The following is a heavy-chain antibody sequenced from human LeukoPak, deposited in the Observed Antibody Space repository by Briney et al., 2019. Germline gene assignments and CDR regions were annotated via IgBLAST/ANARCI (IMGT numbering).Heavy chain of an antibody. CDR1: GDSISSGDYY. D-gene: IGHD3-10*01. CDR2: IYTSGST. V-gene: IGHV4-61*02. Sequence: SETLSLTCTVSGDSISSGDYYWSWIRQPAGKGLEWIGRIYTSGSTNYNPSLKSRVTMSVDTSKNQFSLKLSSVTAADTAVYYCARGRSSMVRGYYYYYMDVWGKGTTVTISS. J-gene: IGHJ6*03. CDR3: ARGRSSMVRGYYYYYMDV.